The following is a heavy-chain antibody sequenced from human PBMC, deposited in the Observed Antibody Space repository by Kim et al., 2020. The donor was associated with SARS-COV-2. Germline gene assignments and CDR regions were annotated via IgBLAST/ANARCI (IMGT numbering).Heavy chain of an antibody. CDR3: ARDVGVRGEQADYFDY. CDR2: ISYDGSNK. J-gene: IGHJ4*01. V-gene: IGHV3-30*04. CDR1: GFTFSSYA. D-gene: IGHD3-10*01. Sequence: GGSLRLSCAASGFTFSSYAMHWVRQAPGKGLEWVAVISYDGSNKYYADSVKGRFTISRDNSKNTLYLQMNSLRAEDTAVYYCARDVGVRGEQADYFDYWG.